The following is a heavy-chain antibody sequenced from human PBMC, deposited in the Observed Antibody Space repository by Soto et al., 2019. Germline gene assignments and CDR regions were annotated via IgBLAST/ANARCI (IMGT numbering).Heavy chain of an antibody. J-gene: IGHJ4*02. CDR3: ARGFGGWYKGGFEY. D-gene: IGHD6-19*01. V-gene: IGHV4-34*01. CDR2: INHSGST. CDR1: GGSFSGYY. Sequence: SETLSLTCAVYGGSFSGYYWSLIRQPPGKGLEWIGEINHSGSTNYNPSLKSRVTISVDTSKKQFSLKLSSVTAADTAVYYCARGFGGWYKGGFEYWGQGTLVTVS.